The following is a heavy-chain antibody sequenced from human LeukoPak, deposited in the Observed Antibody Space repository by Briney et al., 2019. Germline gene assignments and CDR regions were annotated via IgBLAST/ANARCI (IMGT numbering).Heavy chain of an antibody. V-gene: IGHV1-2*02. D-gene: IGHD6-13*01. Sequence: VSVTVSFKAAGFTFIDYCSHWVRQAPGQGPEWMGWIDLNNGATKYAPKFQGRVTITRDTSIDTAYMELSSLTSDDTAVYYCARDSTAAAGSYFDYGGQGTLVTVSS. J-gene: IGHJ4*02. CDR3: ARDSTAAAGSYFDY. CDR1: GFTFIDYC. CDR2: IDLNNGAT.